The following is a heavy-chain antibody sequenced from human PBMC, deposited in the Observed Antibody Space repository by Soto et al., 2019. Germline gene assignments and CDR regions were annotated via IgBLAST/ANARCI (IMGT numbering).Heavy chain of an antibody. CDR2: IYYSGST. CDR1: GGSITSSNYY. Sequence: SETLSLTCTVSGGSITSSNYYWGWIRQPPGKGLEWIGSIYYSGSTYYNPSLKSRVTISVDTSKNQFSLKLSSVTAADTAVYYCARQEYGIVASPHWSDPWGQGTLVTVSS. J-gene: IGHJ5*02. CDR3: ARQEYGIVASPHWSDP. V-gene: IGHV4-39*01. D-gene: IGHD3-22*01.